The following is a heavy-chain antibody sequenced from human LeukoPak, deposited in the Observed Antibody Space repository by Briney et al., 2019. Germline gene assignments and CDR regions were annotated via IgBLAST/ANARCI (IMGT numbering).Heavy chain of an antibody. D-gene: IGHD3-10*01. V-gene: IGHV4-4*07. J-gene: IGHJ5*02. CDR3: ARTPKYYYGSGSYWFDP. Sequence: SETLSLTCTVSGGSISSYSWSWIWQPAGKGLEWIGRIYTSGSTNYNPSLKSRVTMSVDTSKNQFSLKLSSVTATDTAVYYCARTPKYYYGSGSYWFDPWGQGTLVTVSS. CDR1: GGSISSYS. CDR2: IYTSGST.